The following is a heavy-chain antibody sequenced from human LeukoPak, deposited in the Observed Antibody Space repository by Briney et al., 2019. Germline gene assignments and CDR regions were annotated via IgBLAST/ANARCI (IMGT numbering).Heavy chain of an antibody. D-gene: IGHD3-22*01. Sequence: GGSLRLSCAASGFTFSSYAMSWVRQAPGKGLEWVSAISGSGGSTYYADSVKGRFTISRDNSKNTLYLQMNSLGAEDTAVYYCALDSSGYPPYFQHWGQGTLVTVSS. CDR1: GFTFSSYA. J-gene: IGHJ1*01. V-gene: IGHV3-23*01. CDR2: ISGSGGST. CDR3: ALDSSGYPPYFQH.